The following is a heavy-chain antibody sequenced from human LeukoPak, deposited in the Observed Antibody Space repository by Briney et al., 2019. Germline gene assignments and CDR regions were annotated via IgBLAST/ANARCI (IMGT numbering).Heavy chain of an antibody. J-gene: IGHJ3*02. Sequence: GRSLRLSCAASVITLSSYDMHWVRQAPGKALEWVAVISYDGSDTDYADSVKGRFTISRDNSKNTLDLQMNSLRAEDTAVYYCAKDRGVWAFDIWGQGTMVTVSS. D-gene: IGHD3-10*01. CDR2: ISYDGSDT. CDR3: AKDRGVWAFDI. V-gene: IGHV3-30-3*01. CDR1: VITLSSYD.